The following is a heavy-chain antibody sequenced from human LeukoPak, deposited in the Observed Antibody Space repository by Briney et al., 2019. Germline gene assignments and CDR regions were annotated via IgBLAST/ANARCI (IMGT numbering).Heavy chain of an antibody. CDR1: GYTFTGYY. D-gene: IGHD3-22*01. CDR3: ARGPGGRRGYYPLEDSYYYYYMDV. V-gene: IGHV1-2*02. J-gene: IGHJ6*03. Sequence: VASVKVSCKASGYTFTGYYMHWVRQAPGQGLEWMGWINPNSGGTNYAQKFQGRVTMTRDTSISTAYMELSSLRSDDTAVYYCARGPGGRRGYYPLEDSYYYYYMDVWGKGTTVTVSS. CDR2: INPNSGGT.